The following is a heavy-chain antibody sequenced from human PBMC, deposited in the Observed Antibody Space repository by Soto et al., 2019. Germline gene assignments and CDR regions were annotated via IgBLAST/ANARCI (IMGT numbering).Heavy chain of an antibody. J-gene: IGHJ3*02. Sequence: PGESLKISCKGSGYSFTSYWIGWVRQMPGKGLEWMGIIYPGDSDTRYSPSFQGQVTISADKSISTAYLQWSSLRAEDTAVYYCATDRPHRYGPMVAFDIWGQGTMVTVSS. CDR2: IYPGDSDT. CDR1: GYSFTSYW. V-gene: IGHV5-51*01. D-gene: IGHD5-18*01. CDR3: ATDRPHRYGPMVAFDI.